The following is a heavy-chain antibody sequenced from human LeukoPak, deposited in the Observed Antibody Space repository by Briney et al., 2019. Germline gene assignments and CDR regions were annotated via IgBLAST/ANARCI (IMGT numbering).Heavy chain of an antibody. CDR2: IYTSGST. CDR1: GGSISSGSYY. V-gene: IGHV4-61*02. J-gene: IGHJ4*02. CDR3: ARVGIAAAGDFDY. Sequence: KTSETLSLTCTVSGGSISSGSYYWSWIRQPAGKGLEWIGRIYTSGSTNYNPSLKSRVTISVDTSKNQFSLKLSSVTAADTAVYYCARVGIAAAGDFDYWGQGTLVTVSS. D-gene: IGHD6-13*01.